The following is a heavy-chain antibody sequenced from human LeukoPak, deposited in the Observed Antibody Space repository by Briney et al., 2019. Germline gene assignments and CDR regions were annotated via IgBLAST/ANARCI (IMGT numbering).Heavy chain of an antibody. J-gene: IGHJ4*02. CDR2: INPSGGST. CDR1: GYTFTSYY. V-gene: IGHV1-46*01. D-gene: IGHD4-23*01. CDR3: ARESLVRHAFDY. Sequence: GASVKVSCKASGYTFTSYYMHWVRQAPGQGLEWMGIINPSGGSTSYAQKFQGRVTMTRDTSISTAYMELSRLRSDDAAVYYCARESLVRHAFDYWGQGTLVTVSS.